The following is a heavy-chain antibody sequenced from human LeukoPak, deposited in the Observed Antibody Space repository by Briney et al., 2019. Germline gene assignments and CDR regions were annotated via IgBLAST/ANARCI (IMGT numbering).Heavy chain of an antibody. D-gene: IGHD3-22*01. Sequence: SETLSLTCTVSGGSISSYYWSWIRQPAGKGLEWIGRIYTSGSTNYNPSLKSRVTMSVDTSKNQFSLKLSSVTAADTAVYYCARDSSYYDSSGYPDYWGQGTPVTVSS. CDR2: IYTSGST. V-gene: IGHV4-4*07. J-gene: IGHJ4*02. CDR3: ARDSSYYDSSGYPDY. CDR1: GGSISSYY.